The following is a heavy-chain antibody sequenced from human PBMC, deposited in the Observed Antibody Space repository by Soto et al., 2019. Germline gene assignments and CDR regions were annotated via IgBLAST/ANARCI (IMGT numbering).Heavy chain of an antibody. CDR3: AKKGCTSTDCYFNL. J-gene: IGHJ5*02. V-gene: IGHV3-23*01. CDR2: ISGGDTST. D-gene: IGHD2-2*01. Sequence: PGGSLRLSCAASGFTFSDYAMGWVRQAPGKGLEWVSDISGGDTSTHYADAVGGRFTISRDDSQNTLCLQMNSLRADDTAVYYCAKKGCTSTDCYFNLWGQGTLVTVPQ. CDR1: GFTFSDYA.